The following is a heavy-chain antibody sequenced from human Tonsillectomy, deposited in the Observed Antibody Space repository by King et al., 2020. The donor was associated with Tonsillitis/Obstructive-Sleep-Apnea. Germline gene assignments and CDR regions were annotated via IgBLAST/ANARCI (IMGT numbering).Heavy chain of an antibody. CDR2: INYSGST. J-gene: IGHJ5*02. D-gene: IGHD2-8*02. Sequence: VQLQQWGAGLLKPSETLSLTCAVYVGSFSGYYCSWIRQPPGEGLEWIGEINYSGSTNYNPSLKSRVTISINTSKNQFSLELSSVTAADTAVYYCARGSDCTGGVCYTSSWFDPWGQGTLVTVSS. CDR1: VGSFSGYY. V-gene: IGHV4-34*01. CDR3: ARGSDCTGGVCYTSSWFDP.